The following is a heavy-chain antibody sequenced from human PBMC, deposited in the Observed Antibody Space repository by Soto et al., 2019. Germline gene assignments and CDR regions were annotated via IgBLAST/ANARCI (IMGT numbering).Heavy chain of an antibody. CDR2: IHYSGST. V-gene: IGHV4-30-4*01. Sequence: TLSLTCTVSGGSISSGDYYWSWIRQPPGKGLEWIGYIHYSGSTCYNPSLKSRVTISVDTSKNQFSLKLSSVTAADTAVYYCARERIYGGNLADYWGQGTLVTVSS. D-gene: IGHD2-21*02. J-gene: IGHJ4*02. CDR3: ARERIYGGNLADY. CDR1: GGSISSGDYY.